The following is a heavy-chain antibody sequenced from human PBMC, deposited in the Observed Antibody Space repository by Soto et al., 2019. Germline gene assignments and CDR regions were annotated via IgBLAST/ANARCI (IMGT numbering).Heavy chain of an antibody. CDR1: GGSIRSSSYY. CDR2: IYYSGST. D-gene: IGHD1-7*01. V-gene: IGHV4-39*01. CDR3: ASPITVELPHY. J-gene: IGHJ4*02. Sequence: QLQLQESGPGLVKPSETLSLTCTVSGGSIRSSSYYWGWIRQPPGKGLEWIGSIYYSGSTYYNPSLKSRVTISVDTSKNQFSLKLSSVTAADTAVYYCASPITVELPHYWGQGTLVTVSS.